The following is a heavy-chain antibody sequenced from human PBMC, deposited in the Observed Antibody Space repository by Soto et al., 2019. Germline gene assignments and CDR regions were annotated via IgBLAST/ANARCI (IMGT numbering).Heavy chain of an antibody. CDR2: IYPGDSDT. V-gene: IGHV5-51*01. CDR1: GYSFTHFA. J-gene: IGHJ4*02. CDR3: ASAHVWGSYRKPLDY. D-gene: IGHD3-16*02. Sequence: GESLKISCQASGYSFTHFAIAWVRQMPGKGLESMGIIYPGDSDTRYSPSFQGQVTISVDKSINTAYLQWSSLRSEDTAVYYCASAHVWGSYRKPLDYWGQGTLVTVSS.